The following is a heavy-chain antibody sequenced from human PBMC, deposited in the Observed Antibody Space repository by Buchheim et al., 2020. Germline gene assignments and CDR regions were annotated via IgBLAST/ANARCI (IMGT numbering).Heavy chain of an antibody. D-gene: IGHD2-2*01. CDR3: ARVLGYQLLGVGDY. CDR2: ISSSSSYI. V-gene: IGHV3-21*01. J-gene: IGHJ4*02. Sequence: EVQLVESGGGLVKPGGSLRLSCAASGFTFSSYSMNWVRQAPGQGLEWVSSISSSSSYIFYADSVKGRFTISRDNAKHSLYLQMNSLRAEDTAVYYCARVLGYQLLGVGDYWGQGPL. CDR1: GFTFSSYS.